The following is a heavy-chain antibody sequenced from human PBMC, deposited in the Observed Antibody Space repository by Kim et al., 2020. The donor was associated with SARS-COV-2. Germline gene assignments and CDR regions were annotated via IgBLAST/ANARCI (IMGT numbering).Heavy chain of an antibody. CDR1: GFTFTSSA. CDR3: ASAYNYASAY. V-gene: IGHV3-23*01. Sequence: GGSLRLSCAASGFTFTSSAMRWVRQAPGKGLEWVSTISDSGTYTYYPDSVKGRFTISRDNSKNTVYLQMNSLRAEDTAVYFCASAYNYASAYWGQGALVTVSS. D-gene: IGHD5-18*01. CDR2: ISDSGTYT. J-gene: IGHJ4*02.